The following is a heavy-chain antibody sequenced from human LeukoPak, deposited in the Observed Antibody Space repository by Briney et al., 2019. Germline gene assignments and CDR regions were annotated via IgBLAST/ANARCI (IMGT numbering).Heavy chain of an antibody. CDR3: ARNGGHNQEH. CDR1: GGSISSSNW. V-gene: IGHV4-4*02. CDR2: IYHSGST. Sequence: PSETLSLTCAVSGGSISSSNWWSWVRQPPGKGLEWIGEIYHSGSTNYNPSLKSRVTISVDKSRNQFSLNLISVTAADTAVYFCARNGGHNQEHWGQGTLVTVSS. D-gene: IGHD1-1*01. J-gene: IGHJ4*02.